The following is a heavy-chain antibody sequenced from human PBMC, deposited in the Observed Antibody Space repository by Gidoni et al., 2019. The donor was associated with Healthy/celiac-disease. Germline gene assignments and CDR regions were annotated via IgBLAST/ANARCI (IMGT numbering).Heavy chain of an antibody. D-gene: IGHD5-18*01. CDR3: ARVLDTTMLGSRRDY. Sequence: QVQLRESGPGLVKPSETLSLTCTVSGYSITGGYYWGWIRQPPGKGLEWIGSIYHSGSTSYNPSLKSRVTISVDTSKNQFSLKLSSVTAADTAVYYCARVLDTTMLGSRRDYWGQGTLVTVSS. CDR1: GYSITGGYY. CDR2: IYHSGST. V-gene: IGHV4-38-2*02. J-gene: IGHJ4*02.